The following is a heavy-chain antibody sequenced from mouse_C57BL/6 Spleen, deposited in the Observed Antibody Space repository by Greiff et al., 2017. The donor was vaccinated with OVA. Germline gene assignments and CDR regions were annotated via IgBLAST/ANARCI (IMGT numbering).Heavy chain of an antibody. V-gene: IGHV5-16*01. J-gene: IGHJ2*01. CDR1: GFTFSDYY. Sequence: EVKLMESEGGLVQPGSSMKLSCTASGFTFSDYYMAWVRQVPEKGLEWVANINYDGSSTYYLDSLKSRFIISRDNAKNILYLQMSSLKSEDTATYYCARDGFDYWGQGTTLTVSS. CDR2: INYDGSST. CDR3: ARDGFDY.